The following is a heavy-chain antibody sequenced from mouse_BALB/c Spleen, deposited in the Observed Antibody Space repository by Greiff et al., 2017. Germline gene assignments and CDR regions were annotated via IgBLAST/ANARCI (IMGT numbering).Heavy chain of an antibody. Sequence: VQLKESGAELVRPGALVKLSCKASGFNINDYYMHWVKQRPEQGLEWIGWIDPENGNTIYDPKFQGKASITADTSSNTAYLQLSSLTSEDTAVYYCARTVVPYYFDYWGQGTTLTVSS. D-gene: IGHD1-1*01. CDR1: GFNINDYY. J-gene: IGHJ2*01. CDR3: ARTVVPYYFDY. V-gene: IGHV14-1*02. CDR2: IDPENGNT.